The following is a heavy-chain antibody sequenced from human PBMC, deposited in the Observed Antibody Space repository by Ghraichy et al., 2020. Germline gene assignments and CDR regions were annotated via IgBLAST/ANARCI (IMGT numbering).Heavy chain of an antibody. V-gene: IGHV4-59*08. CDR1: GGSISSYY. Sequence: ESLNISCTVSGGSISSYYWSWIRQPPGKGLEWIGYIYYSGSTNYNPSLKSRVTISVDTSKNQFSLKLSSVTAADTAVYYCARSAAGYCSGGSCRLYYYYGMDVWGQGTTVTVSS. D-gene: IGHD2-15*01. CDR3: ARSAAGYCSGGSCRLYYYYGMDV. J-gene: IGHJ6*02. CDR2: IYYSGST.